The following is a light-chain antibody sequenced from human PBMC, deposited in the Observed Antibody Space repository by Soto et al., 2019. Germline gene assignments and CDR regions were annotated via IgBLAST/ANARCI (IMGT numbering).Light chain of an antibody. CDR3: MQALQTPWYT. CDR1: QSLLHSNGYNY. V-gene: IGKV2-28*01. J-gene: IGKJ2*01. CDR2: LGS. Sequence: DIVVTQSPLSLPVTPGEPASISCRSSQSLLHSNGYNYLDWYLQKPGQSPQLLIYLGSNRASGVPDRFSGSGSGTDFTLKISRVEAEDVGVYYCMQALQTPWYTFGQGTKLEIK.